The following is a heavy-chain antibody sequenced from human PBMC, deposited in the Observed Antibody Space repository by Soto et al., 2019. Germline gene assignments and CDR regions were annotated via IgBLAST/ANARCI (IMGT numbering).Heavy chain of an antibody. V-gene: IGHV1-46*03. J-gene: IGHJ6*03. CDR3: ARNNYYDFGSGYSPVGHYYMDV. CDR1: GYTFTSYY. D-gene: IGHD3-3*01. Sequence: GASVKVSCKASGYTFTSYYMHWVRQAPGQGLEWMGIINPSGGSTSYAQKFQGRVTMTRDTSTSTVYMELSSLRSEDTAVYYCARNNYYDFGSGYSPVGHYYMDVWGKGTTVTVSS. CDR2: INPSGGST.